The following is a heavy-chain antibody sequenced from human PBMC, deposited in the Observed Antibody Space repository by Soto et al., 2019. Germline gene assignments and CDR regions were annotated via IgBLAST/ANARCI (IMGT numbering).Heavy chain of an antibody. V-gene: IGHV4-31*03. CDR3: ARGPYDSGWYFSGY. J-gene: IGHJ4*02. CDR1: GGSISSGGYY. Sequence: PSETLSLTCTVSGGSISSGGYYWSWIRQHPGKGLEWIGYIYYSGSTYYNPSLKSRFTISRDNSKNTLYLQMNSLRAEDTAVYYCARGPYDSGWYFSGYWGQGTLVTVSS. D-gene: IGHD6-19*01. CDR2: IYYSGST.